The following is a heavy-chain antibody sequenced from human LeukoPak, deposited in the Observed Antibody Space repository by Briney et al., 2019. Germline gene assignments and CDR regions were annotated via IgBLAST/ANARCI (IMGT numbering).Heavy chain of an antibody. J-gene: IGHJ1*01. Sequence: GGSLRLSCAASGFALSSHWMTWVRQVPGRGPEWVANVNRDGSETYYLDSVKGRFTISKDNTKNSLYLQMNSLRAEDTAVYYCARRGDGYGGMTARYFQHWGQGTLVTVSS. D-gene: IGHD4-23*01. CDR3: ARRGDGYGGMTARYFQH. CDR2: VNRDGSET. CDR1: GFALSSHW. V-gene: IGHV3-7*01.